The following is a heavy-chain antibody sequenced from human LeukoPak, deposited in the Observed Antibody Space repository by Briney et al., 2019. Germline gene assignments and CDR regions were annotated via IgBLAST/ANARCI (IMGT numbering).Heavy chain of an antibody. D-gene: IGHD2-21*02. CDR1: GGTFSIYA. CDR2: IIPIFGTA. V-gene: IGHV1-69*06. J-gene: IGHJ4*02. Sequence: GASVKVSCKASGGTFSIYAISWVRQAPGQGLEWMGRIIPIFGTANYAQKFQGRVTITADKSTSTAYMELSSLRSEDTAVYYCASNYCGGDCYSGPFDYWGQGTLVTVSS. CDR3: ASNYCGGDCYSGPFDY.